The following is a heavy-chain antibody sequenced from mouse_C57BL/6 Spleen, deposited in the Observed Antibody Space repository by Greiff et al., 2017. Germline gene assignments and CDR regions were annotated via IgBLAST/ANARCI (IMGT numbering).Heavy chain of an antibody. CDR1: GYTFTSYW. Sequence: VQLQQPGAELVRPGSSVKLSCKASGYTFTSYWMHWVKQRPIQGLEWIGNIDPSDSETHYNQKFKDKATLTVDKSSSTAYMQLSSLTSEDSAVYYCARELFITTVGGYYAMDDWGQGTSVTVSS. J-gene: IGHJ4*01. CDR3: ARELFITTVGGYYAMDD. CDR2: IDPSDSET. V-gene: IGHV1-52*01. D-gene: IGHD1-1*01.